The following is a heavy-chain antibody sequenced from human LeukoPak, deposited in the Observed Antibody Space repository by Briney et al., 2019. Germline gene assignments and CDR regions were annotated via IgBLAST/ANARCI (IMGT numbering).Heavy chain of an antibody. J-gene: IGHJ5*02. CDR2: INHSGST. D-gene: IGHD1-26*01. Sequence: SETLSLTCAVYGGSFSGYYWNWIRQPPGKGLEWIGEINHSGSTNYNPSLNSRVTISVDTSKNQFSLKLSSVTAADTAVYYCARSRYILVGATRVSPNWFDPWGQGTLGTVSS. CDR3: ARSRYILVGATRVSPNWFDP. CDR1: GGSFSGYY. V-gene: IGHV4-34*01.